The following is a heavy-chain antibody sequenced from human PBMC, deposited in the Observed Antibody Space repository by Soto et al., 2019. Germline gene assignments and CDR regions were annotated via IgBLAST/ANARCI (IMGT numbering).Heavy chain of an antibody. V-gene: IGHV1-69*12. CDR1: GGTFSCYA. J-gene: IGHJ4*02. CDR3: ASHHDSSDYYYRGLDY. CDR2: IIPIFGTA. D-gene: IGHD3-22*01. Sequence: QVQLVQSGAEVKKPGSSVKVSCKASGGTFSCYAISWVRQAPGQGLEWMGGIIPIFGTADYAQKFQGRVTITADESTSTGNMELSSLRSEDTAVYYCASHHDSSDYYYRGLDYWGQGTLVTVSS.